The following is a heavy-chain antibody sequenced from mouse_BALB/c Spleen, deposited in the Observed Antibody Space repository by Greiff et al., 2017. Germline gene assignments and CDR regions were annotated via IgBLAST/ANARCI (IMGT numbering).Heavy chain of an antibody. Sequence: DVQLQESGGGLVKPGGSLKLSCAASGFTFSDYYMYWVRQTPEKRLEWVATISDGGSYTYYPDSVKGRFTISRDNAKNNLYLQMSSLKSEDTAMYYCARDLYYAMDYWGQGTSVTVSS. CDR3: ARDLYYAMDY. CDR2: ISDGGSYT. CDR1: GFTFSDYY. J-gene: IGHJ4*01. V-gene: IGHV5-4*02.